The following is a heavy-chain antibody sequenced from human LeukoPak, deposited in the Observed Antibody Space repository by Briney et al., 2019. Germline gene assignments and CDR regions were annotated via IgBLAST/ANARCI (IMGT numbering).Heavy chain of an antibody. CDR1: GYTFTSYG. D-gene: IGHD2-2*01. CDR3: ARDRRVPSRANYFDY. CDR2: IGAYNGNT. V-gene: IGHV1-18*01. Sequence: ASVKVSCKASGYTFTSYGISWVRQAPGQGLEWMGWIGAYNGNTNYAQKLQGRVTMTTDTSTSTAYMELRSLRSDDTAVYYCARDRRVPSRANYFDYWGQGTLVTVSS. J-gene: IGHJ4*02.